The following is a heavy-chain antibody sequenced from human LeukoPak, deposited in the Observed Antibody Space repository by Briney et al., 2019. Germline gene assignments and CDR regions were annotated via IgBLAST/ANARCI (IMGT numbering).Heavy chain of an antibody. Sequence: GGSLRLSCAASGFTFSSYGMHWVRQAPGKGLEWVAVISYDGSNKYYADSVKGRFTISRDNSKNTLYLQMNSLRAEDTAVYYCAKDYYGSGSYFDYWGQGTLVTVSS. V-gene: IGHV3-30*18. J-gene: IGHJ4*02. CDR1: GFTFSSYG. CDR3: AKDYYGSGSYFDY. CDR2: ISYDGSNK. D-gene: IGHD3-10*01.